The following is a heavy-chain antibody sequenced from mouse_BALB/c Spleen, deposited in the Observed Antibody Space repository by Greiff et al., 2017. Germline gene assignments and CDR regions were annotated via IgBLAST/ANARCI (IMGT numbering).Heavy chain of an antibody. CDR3: AREGGNDDAMDY. CDR1: GYSFTGYF. Sequence: VQLQQSGPELVKPGASVKISCKASGYSFTGYFMNWVMQSHGKSLEWIGRINPYNGDTFYNQKFKGKTTLTVDKSSSTAHMELRSLASEDSAVYYCAREGGNDDAMDYWGQGTSVTVSS. V-gene: IGHV1-20*02. J-gene: IGHJ4*01. D-gene: IGHD2-2*01. CDR2: INPYNGDT.